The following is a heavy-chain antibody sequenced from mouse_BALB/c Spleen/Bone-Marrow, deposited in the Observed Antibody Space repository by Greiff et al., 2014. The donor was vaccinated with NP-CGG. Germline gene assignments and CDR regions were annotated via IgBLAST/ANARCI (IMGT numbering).Heavy chain of an antibody. V-gene: IGHV1-5*01. CDR2: IYPGNSDT. CDR3: TGGKDYHAMDY. CDR1: GYTFTSYW. Sequence: EVQLQQSGTVLARPGASVKMSCKASGYTFTSYWMHWVKQRPGQGLEWIGAIYPGNSDTSYNQKFKGKAKLTAVTSTSTAYMELSSLTNEDSAVYYCTGGKDYHAMDYWGQGTSVTVSA. D-gene: IGHD1-3*01. J-gene: IGHJ4*01.